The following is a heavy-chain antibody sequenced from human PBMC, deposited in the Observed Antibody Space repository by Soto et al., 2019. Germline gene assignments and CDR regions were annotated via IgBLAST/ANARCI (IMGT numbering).Heavy chain of an antibody. CDR3: TREGPAPYYYYGMDV. Sequence: QVQLVQSRGEVKKPGASVKVSCKTSGYSFTTYGISWVRQAPGQGLEWMGWISGYNGNTNYAQKLKGRLTMTTATSTSTAYMELRSRTSDDTAVYYCTREGPAPYYYYGMDVWGQGSTVTVSS. CDR2: ISGYNGNT. J-gene: IGHJ6*02. CDR1: GYSFTTYG. V-gene: IGHV1-18*01.